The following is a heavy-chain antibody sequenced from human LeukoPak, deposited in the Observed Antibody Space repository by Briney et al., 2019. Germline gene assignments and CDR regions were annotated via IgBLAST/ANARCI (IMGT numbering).Heavy chain of an antibody. Sequence: GGSLRLSCAASGFTFSSYWMYWVRQAPGKGLVWVSRIYSDGSSTNYADSVKGRFTISRDNSKNTLYLQMNSLRAEDTAVYYCARALDGSGSRSFDYWGQGTLVTVSS. J-gene: IGHJ4*02. CDR3: ARALDGSGSRSFDY. V-gene: IGHV3-74*01. CDR1: GFTFSSYW. CDR2: IYSDGSST. D-gene: IGHD3-10*01.